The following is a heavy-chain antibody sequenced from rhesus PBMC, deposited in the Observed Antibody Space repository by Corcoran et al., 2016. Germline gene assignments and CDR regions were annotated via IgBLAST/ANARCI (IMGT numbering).Heavy chain of an antibody. CDR2: ISNGGGST. V-gene: IGHV3-178*01. D-gene: IGHD5-24*01. J-gene: IGHJ4*01. CDR1: GFTFSDYY. Sequence: EVQLVESGGGLAKPGGSLRLSCAASGFTFSDYYMDWVRRVQGKGLEWISRISNGGGSTWYADSVKGRFTNSRDNAKNTLYLQMNSLRAEDTAVYYCARAWVNYFDYWGQGVLVTVSS. CDR3: ARAWVNYFDY.